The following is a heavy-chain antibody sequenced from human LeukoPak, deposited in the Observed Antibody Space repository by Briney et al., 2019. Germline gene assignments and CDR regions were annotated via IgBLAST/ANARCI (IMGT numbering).Heavy chain of an antibody. CDR2: INPSGGST. CDR3: ASLSSSRNPAGY. Sequence: ASVKVSCKASGYTFTSYYMHWVRQAPGQGLEWTGIINPSGGSTSYAQKFQGRVTMTRDMSTGTVYMELSSLRSEDTAVYYCASLSSSRNPAGYWGQGTLVTVSS. V-gene: IGHV1-46*01. D-gene: IGHD6-6*01. CDR1: GYTFTSYY. J-gene: IGHJ4*02.